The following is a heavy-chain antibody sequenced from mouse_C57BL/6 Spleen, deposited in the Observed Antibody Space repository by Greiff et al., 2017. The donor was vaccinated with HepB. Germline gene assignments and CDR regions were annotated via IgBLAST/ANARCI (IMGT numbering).Heavy chain of an antibody. CDR1: GYTFTGYW. J-gene: IGHJ1*03. V-gene: IGHV1-9*01. D-gene: IGHD1-1*01. CDR2: ILPGSGST. CDR3: ARGGPLYGSSSYWYFDV. Sequence: VQLQQSGAELMKPGASVKLSCKATGYTFTGYWIEWVKQRPGHGLEWIGEILPGSGSTNYNEKFKGKATFTADTSSNTAYMQLSSLTTEDSAIYYCARGGPLYGSSSYWYFDVWGTGTTVTVSS.